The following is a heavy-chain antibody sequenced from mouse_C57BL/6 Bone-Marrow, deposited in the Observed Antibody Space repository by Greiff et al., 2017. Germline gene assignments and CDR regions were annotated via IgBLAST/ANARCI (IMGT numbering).Heavy chain of an antibody. Sequence: VQLQQSGAELVKPGASVKLSCTASGFNIKDYYMHWVKQRTEQGLEWIGRIDPEGGETKYAPKFQGKATITADTSSNTAYLQLSSLTSEDTAVYYCARDLWGTTVVDYWGQGTTLTVSS. D-gene: IGHD1-1*01. V-gene: IGHV14-2*01. CDR2: IDPEGGET. CDR1: GFNIKDYY. J-gene: IGHJ2*01. CDR3: ARDLWGTTVVDY.